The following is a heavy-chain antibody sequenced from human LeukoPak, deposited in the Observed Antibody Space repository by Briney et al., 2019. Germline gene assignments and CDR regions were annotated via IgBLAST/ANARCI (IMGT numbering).Heavy chain of an antibody. CDR2: IYTSGST. CDR3: ARDWDGSGSSWFDP. J-gene: IGHJ5*02. V-gene: IGHV4-61*02. CDR1: GGPISSGSYY. D-gene: IGHD3-10*01. Sequence: SQTLSLTCTVSGGPISSGSYYWSWIRQPAGKGLAWIRRIYTSGSTNYNPSLKSRVTISVDTSKKQFSLKLSSVTAADTAVYYCARDWDGSGSSWFDPWGQGTLVTVSS.